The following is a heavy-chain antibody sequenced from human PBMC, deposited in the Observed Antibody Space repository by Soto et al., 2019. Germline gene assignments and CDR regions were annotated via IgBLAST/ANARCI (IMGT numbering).Heavy chain of an antibody. J-gene: IGHJ6*02. Sequence: PSETLSLTCTVSGGSISSSSYYWGWIRQPPGKGLEWIGSIYYSGSTYYNPSLKSRVTISVDTSKNQFSLKLSSVTAADTAVYYRARHPLSSGFYYYGMDVWGQGTTVTVSS. V-gene: IGHV4-39*01. CDR1: GGSISSSSYY. D-gene: IGHD6-25*01. CDR2: IYYSGST. CDR3: ARHPLSSGFYYYGMDV.